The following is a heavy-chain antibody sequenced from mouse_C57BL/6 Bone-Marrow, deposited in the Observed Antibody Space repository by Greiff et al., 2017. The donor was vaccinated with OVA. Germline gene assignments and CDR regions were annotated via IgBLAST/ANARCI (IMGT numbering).Heavy chain of an antibody. Sequence: QVQLQQPGAELVMPGASVKLSCKASGYTFTSYWMHWVKQRPGQGLEWIGEIDPSDSYTNYNQKFQGKSTLTVDKSSSTAYMQLSSLTSEDSAVYYCARRTTVRRYFDVGGTGTTVTVSS. J-gene: IGHJ1*03. CDR3: ARRTTVRRYFDV. V-gene: IGHV1-69*01. CDR2: IDPSDSYT. D-gene: IGHD1-1*01. CDR1: GYTFTSYW.